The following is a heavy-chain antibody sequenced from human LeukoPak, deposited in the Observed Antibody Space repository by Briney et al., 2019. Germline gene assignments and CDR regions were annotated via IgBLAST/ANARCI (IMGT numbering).Heavy chain of an antibody. D-gene: IGHD6-19*01. CDR2: IYHSGGT. J-gene: IGHJ4*02. CDR3: ARRRVSYSSGWDFDY. Sequence: SETLSLTCTVSGYSISSGYYWGWIRQPPGKGLECIGSIYHSGGTYYNPSHKSRVTISVDTSKNQFSLKLSSVTAADTAVYYCARRRVSYSSGWDFDYWGQGTLVTVSS. V-gene: IGHV4-38-2*02. CDR1: GYSISSGYY.